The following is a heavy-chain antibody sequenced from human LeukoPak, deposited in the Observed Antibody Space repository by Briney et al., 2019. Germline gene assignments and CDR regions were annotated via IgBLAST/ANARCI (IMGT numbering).Heavy chain of an antibody. CDR1: GFTFSSYG. CDR3: ARDPGAYCGGDCYSSGFDP. V-gene: IGHV3-33*01. D-gene: IGHD2-21*02. Sequence: GGSLRLSCAASGFTFSSYGMHWVRQAPGKGLEGVAVIWYDGSNKYYADSVKGRFTISRDNSKNTLYLQMNSLRAEDTAVYYCARDPGAYCGGDCYSSGFDPWGQGTLVTVSS. CDR2: IWYDGSNK. J-gene: IGHJ5*02.